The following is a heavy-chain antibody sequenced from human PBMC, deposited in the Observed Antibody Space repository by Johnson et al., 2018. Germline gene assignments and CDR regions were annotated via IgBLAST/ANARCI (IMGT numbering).Heavy chain of an antibody. J-gene: IGHJ3*02. CDR1: GFTVSSNY. CDR3: ARGGGSYSAFDI. V-gene: IGHV3-53*01. D-gene: IGHD1-26*01. CDR2: LYSGGSP. Sequence: VQLVESGGGLIQPGGSLRLSCAASGFTVSSNYMSWVRQAPGKGLEWVSVLYSGGSPYYADSVKGRFTISTDNSKNTLYLQLDSLRAEDTALYHWARGGGSYSAFDIWGQGTMVTVSS.